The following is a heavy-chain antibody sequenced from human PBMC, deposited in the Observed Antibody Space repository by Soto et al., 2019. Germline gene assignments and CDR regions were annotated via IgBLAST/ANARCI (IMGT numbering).Heavy chain of an antibody. CDR2: INAGNGNT. V-gene: IGHV1-3*01. J-gene: IGHJ4*02. D-gene: IGHD4-17*01. CDR3: ARILYGDNVDD. Sequence: ASVKVSCKASGYTFTSYAMHWVRQAPGQRLEWMGWINAGNGNTKYSQKFQGRVTMTRNTSISTAYMELSSLRSEDTAVYYCARILYGDNVDDWGQGTPVTVSS. CDR1: GYTFTSYA.